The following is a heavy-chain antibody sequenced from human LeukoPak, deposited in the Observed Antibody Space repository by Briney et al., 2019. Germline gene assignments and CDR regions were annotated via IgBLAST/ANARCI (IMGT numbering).Heavy chain of an antibody. J-gene: IGHJ4*02. CDR2: INHSGAT. V-gene: IGHV4-34*01. CDR3: ARGGMPTDY. Sequence: KPSETLSLTCAVSGGSFTGYFWTWIRRPPGKGLEWIGEINHSGATNYNPSLKSRVTISVDTSSHQFSLKLTSATAADTAVYYCARGGMPTDYWGQGTLVTVSS. D-gene: IGHD2-2*01. CDR1: GGSFTGYF.